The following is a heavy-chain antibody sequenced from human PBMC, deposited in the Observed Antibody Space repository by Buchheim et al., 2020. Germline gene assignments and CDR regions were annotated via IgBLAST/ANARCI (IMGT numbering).Heavy chain of an antibody. V-gene: IGHV3-30-3*01. CDR3: ARDLEMATDHMYNWFDP. Sequence: QVQLVESGGGVVQPGRSLRLSCAASGFTFSSYAMHWVRQAPGKGLEWVAVISYDGSNKYYADSVKGRFTISRDNSKNTLYLQMNSLRAEDTAVYYCARDLEMATDHMYNWFDPWGQGTL. CDR1: GFTFSSYA. D-gene: IGHD5-24*01. CDR2: ISYDGSNK. J-gene: IGHJ5*02.